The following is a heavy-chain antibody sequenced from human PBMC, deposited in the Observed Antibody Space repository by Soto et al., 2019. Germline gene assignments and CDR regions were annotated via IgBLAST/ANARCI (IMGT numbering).Heavy chain of an antibody. CDR1: GYPFSKYG. D-gene: IGHD2-2*01. CDR2: IKPDNGDT. V-gene: IGHV1-18*04. CDR3: ATSYHSGFDP. J-gene: IGHJ5*02. Sequence: QLQLVQSGAEAERPGASVRVSCKAYGYPFSKYGISWIRQAPGQGLEWMGWIKPDNGDTNYAQKFQGRVTMTTDTSSNTAYMELRSLRSDDTAVYYCATSYHSGFDPWGQGTLVSVSS.